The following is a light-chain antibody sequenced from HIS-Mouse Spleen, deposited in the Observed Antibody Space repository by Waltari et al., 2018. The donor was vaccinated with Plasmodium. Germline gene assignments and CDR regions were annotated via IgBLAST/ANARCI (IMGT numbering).Light chain of an antibody. CDR3: QQYNNWSFT. Sequence: EIVMTQSPATLSVSPGERAILSCRASQSVSSNLAWYQQKPGQAPRLLIYGASTRATGIPARFSVSGSGTEFTLTISSLQSEDFAVYYCQQYNNWSFTFGPGTKVDIK. V-gene: IGKV3-15*01. CDR1: QSVSSN. CDR2: GAS. J-gene: IGKJ3*01.